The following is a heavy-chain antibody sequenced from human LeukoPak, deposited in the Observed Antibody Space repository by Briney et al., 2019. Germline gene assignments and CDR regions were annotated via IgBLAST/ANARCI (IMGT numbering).Heavy chain of an antibody. V-gene: IGHV4-30-4*08. CDR1: GGSINSCDYN. J-gene: IGHJ4*02. Sequence: SQTLSPTCSVSGGSINSCDYNWSWIRQPPGKGLEWIGFIYCTGTTYHNPSLKSQVTISIDTSKNQFSLNLSPVTVADTAVYYCAREKNYGDYGTYWGQGTLVTVSS. CDR3: AREKNYGDYGTY. D-gene: IGHD4-17*01. CDR2: IYCTGTT.